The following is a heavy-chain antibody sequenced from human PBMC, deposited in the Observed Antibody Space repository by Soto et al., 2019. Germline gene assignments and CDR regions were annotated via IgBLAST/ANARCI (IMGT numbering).Heavy chain of an antibody. Sequence: QVQLQQWGAGLLKPSETLSLTCAVYGGSFSGYYWSWIRQPPGKGLEGMGEINHSGSTNYNPSLKSRVTISVDTSKNQFSLKLSSVTAADTAVYYCARGRVTMVRGVIGQYNWFDPWGQGTLVTVSS. CDR1: GGSFSGYY. J-gene: IGHJ5*02. V-gene: IGHV4-34*01. CDR3: ARGRVTMVRGVIGQYNWFDP. CDR2: INHSGST. D-gene: IGHD3-10*01.